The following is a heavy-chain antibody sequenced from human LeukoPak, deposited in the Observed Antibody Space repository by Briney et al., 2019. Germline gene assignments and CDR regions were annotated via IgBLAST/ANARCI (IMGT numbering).Heavy chain of an antibody. CDR1: GITLSNYG. CDR3: AKRGVVIRVILVGFHKEAYYFDS. CDR2: VSDSGGST. Sequence: GGSLRLSCAVSGITLSNYGMSWVRQAPGKGLEWVAGVSDSGGSTNYADSVKGRFTISRDNPKNTLYLQMNSLRAEDTAVYFCAKRGVVIRVILVGFHKEAYYFDSWGQGALVTVSS. D-gene: IGHD3-22*01. J-gene: IGHJ4*02. V-gene: IGHV3-23*01.